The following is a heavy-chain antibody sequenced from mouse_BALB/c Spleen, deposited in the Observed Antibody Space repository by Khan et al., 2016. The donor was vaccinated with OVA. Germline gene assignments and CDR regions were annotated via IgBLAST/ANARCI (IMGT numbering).Heavy chain of an antibody. CDR1: GYSITSDYA. D-gene: IGHD2-4*01. CDR3: ARYDYSDTDTFKY. J-gene: IGHJ3*01. CDR2: INYSGNT. V-gene: IGHV3-2*02. Sequence: QLEVSGPGLVKPSQSLSLTCTVTGYSITSDYAWNWIRQFPGNKLEWMGYINYSGNTRFNPSLKSRTSNTRDTSKNQFFLQLNSLTTEDTTTYYRARYDYSDTDTFKYWGQGTLLTVSA.